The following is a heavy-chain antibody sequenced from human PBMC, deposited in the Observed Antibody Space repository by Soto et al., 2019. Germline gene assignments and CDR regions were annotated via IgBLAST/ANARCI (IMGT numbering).Heavy chain of an antibody. CDR1: GYSFTSLD. Sequence: ASVNVSCKXSGYSFTSLDINWVRQTAGQGLEWMGWMQPSTGRTGYAQKFQGRVTMTRDTSVNTAYMELTTLTSDDTAFYYCARGVSAGVDYWGQGTLVTVSS. CDR2: MQPSTGRT. CDR3: ARGVSAGVDY. J-gene: IGHJ4*02. D-gene: IGHD1-26*01. V-gene: IGHV1-8*01.